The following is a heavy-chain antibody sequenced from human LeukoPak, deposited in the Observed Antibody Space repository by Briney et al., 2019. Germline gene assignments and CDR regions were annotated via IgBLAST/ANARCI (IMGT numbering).Heavy chain of an antibody. D-gene: IGHD6-13*01. CDR1: GGSFSGYY. CDR2: INHSGST. V-gene: IGHV4-34*01. CDR3: ASRVSRQQLVLRAFDI. J-gene: IGHJ3*02. Sequence: PSETLSLTCAVYGGSFSGYYWSWIRQPPGKGLEWIGEINHSGSTNYNPSLKSRVTISVDTSKHQFSLKLSSVTAADTAVYYCASRVSRQQLVLRAFDIWGQGTMVTVSS.